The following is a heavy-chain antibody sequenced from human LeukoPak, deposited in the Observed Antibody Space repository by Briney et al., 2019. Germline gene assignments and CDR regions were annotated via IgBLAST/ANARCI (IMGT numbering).Heavy chain of an antibody. Sequence: GGSLRLSCAASGFTFDDYGMSWVRQAPGKGLEWVSGINWNGGSTGYADSVKGRFTISRDNAKNSLYLQMNSLSAEDTALYYCARDSDDFWSGYYRHWGQGTLVTVSS. V-gene: IGHV3-20*04. CDR2: INWNGGST. CDR1: GFTFDDYG. D-gene: IGHD3-3*01. CDR3: ARDSDDFWSGYYRH. J-gene: IGHJ4*02.